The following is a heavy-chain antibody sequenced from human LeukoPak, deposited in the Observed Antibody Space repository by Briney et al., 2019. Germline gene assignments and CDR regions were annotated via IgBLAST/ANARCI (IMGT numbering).Heavy chain of an antibody. J-gene: IGHJ4*02. CDR2: ISGSGGST. D-gene: IGHD2-15*01. V-gene: IGHV3-23*01. CDR3: ATWGLIVVVVAGFDY. CDR1: GFTFSSYA. Sequence: GGSLGLSCAASGFTFSSYAMSWVRQAPGKGLEWVSAISGSGGSTYYADSVKGRFTISRDNSKNTLYLQMNSLRAEDTAVYYCATWGLIVVVVAGFDYWGQGTLVTVSS.